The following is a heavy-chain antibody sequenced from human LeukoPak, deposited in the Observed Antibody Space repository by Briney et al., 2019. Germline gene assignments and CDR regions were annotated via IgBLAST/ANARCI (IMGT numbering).Heavy chain of an antibody. Sequence: GGSLRLSCAVSGFTFSSYAMSWVRQAPGKGLEWVSAISGSGGSTYYADSVKGRFTISRDNSKNTLYLQMNSLRAEDTAVYYCAKLKGGDYYDSSGYFDYWGQGTLVTVSS. CDR2: ISGSGGST. J-gene: IGHJ4*02. CDR3: AKLKGGDYYDSSGYFDY. CDR1: GFTFSSYA. D-gene: IGHD3-22*01. V-gene: IGHV3-23*01.